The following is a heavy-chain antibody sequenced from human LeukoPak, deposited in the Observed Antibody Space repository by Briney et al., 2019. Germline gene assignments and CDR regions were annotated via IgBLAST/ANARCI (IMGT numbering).Heavy chain of an antibody. CDR3: ARGNQDYDFWSGYLGGPQNWFDP. J-gene: IGHJ5*02. V-gene: IGHV1-18*01. D-gene: IGHD3-3*01. Sequence: ASVKVSCKASGYTFTSYGISWVRQAPGQGLVWMGWISAYNGNTNYAQKLQGRVTMTTDTSTSTAYMELRSLRSDDTAVYYCARGNQDYDFWSGYLGGPQNWFDPWGQGTLVTVSS. CDR2: ISAYNGNT. CDR1: GYTFTSYG.